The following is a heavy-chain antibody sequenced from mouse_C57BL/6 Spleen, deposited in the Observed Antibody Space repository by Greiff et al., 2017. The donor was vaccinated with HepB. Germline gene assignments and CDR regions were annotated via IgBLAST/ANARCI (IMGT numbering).Heavy chain of an antibody. D-gene: IGHD1-1*01. CDR3: ARSDIDYGSSFDY. CDR1: GYTFTSYW. CDR2: IYPGSGST. Sequence: QVQLKQPGAELVKPGASVKMSCKASGYTFTSYWITWVKQRPGQGLEWIGDIYPGSGSTNYNEKFKSKATLTVDTSSSTAYMQLSSLTSEDSAVYYCARSDIDYGSSFDYWGQGTTLTVSS. J-gene: IGHJ2*01. V-gene: IGHV1-55*01.